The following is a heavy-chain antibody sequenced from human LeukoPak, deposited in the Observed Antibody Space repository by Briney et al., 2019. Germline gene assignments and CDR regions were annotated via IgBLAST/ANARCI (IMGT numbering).Heavy chain of an antibody. CDR2: IYHSGST. D-gene: IGHD7-27*01. CDR3: ARSNWGGRTGGSRYFDY. J-gene: IGHJ4*02. Sequence: SETLSLTCTVSGYSISSGYYWGWIRQPPGKGLEWIGSIYHSGSTYYNPSLKSRVTISVDTSKNQFSLKLSSVTAADTAVYYCARSNWGGRTGGSRYFDYWGQGTLVTVSS. CDR1: GYSISSGYY. V-gene: IGHV4-38-2*02.